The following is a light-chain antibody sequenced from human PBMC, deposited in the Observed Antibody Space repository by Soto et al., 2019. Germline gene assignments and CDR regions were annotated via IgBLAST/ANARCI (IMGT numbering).Light chain of an antibody. Sequence: EIVLTQSPATLSLSPEERATLSCRASQSVSSYLAWYQQKPGQAPRLLIYDASNRATGIQARFIGSGSGTDCTLSISRLEHEDFAVYYCQQRSNWPPRFTFGPGTKVDIK. CDR1: QSVSSY. V-gene: IGKV3-11*01. J-gene: IGKJ3*01. CDR2: DAS. CDR3: QQRSNWPPRFT.